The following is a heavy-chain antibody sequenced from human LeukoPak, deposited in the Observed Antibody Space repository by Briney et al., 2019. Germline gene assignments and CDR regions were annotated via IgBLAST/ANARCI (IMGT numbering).Heavy chain of an antibody. CDR2: INSDGSTT. CDR3: VRGGARSLSWFDP. V-gene: IGHV3-74*01. Sequence: GGSLRLSCAASGFTFSSSWMHWVRQAPGKGLVWVSRINSDGSTTSYADSVKGRFTISGDNAKNTLYVQMNSLRAEDTAVYYCVRGGARSLSWFDPWGQGTLVTVSS. CDR1: GFTFSSSW. D-gene: IGHD1-26*01. J-gene: IGHJ5*02.